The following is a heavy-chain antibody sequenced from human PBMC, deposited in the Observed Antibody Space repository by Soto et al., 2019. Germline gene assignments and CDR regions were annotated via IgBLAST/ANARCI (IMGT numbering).Heavy chain of an antibody. CDR1: GYTFTSYG. CDR3: ARGWAAAGPCDY. Sequence: QVQLVQSGAEVKKPGASVKVSCKASGYTFTSYGISWVRQAPGQGLEWMGWISAYNGNTNSAPKLQGRVTMTTDTSTSSAYMGRRSLRSEDTAVYYWARGWAAAGPCDYWGQGTLVTVSS. J-gene: IGHJ4*02. CDR2: ISAYNGNT. V-gene: IGHV1-18*01. D-gene: IGHD6-13*01.